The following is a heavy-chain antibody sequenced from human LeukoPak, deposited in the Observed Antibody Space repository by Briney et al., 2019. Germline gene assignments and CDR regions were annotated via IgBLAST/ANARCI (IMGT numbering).Heavy chain of an antibody. CDR2: VYHAGST. CDR3: ARHRVGSSYEAFDL. V-gene: IGHV4-39*01. CDR1: GGSFSTSPYF. D-gene: IGHD6-6*01. J-gene: IGHJ3*01. Sequence: SETLSLTCSVSGGSFSTSPYFWGWIRQPPGKGLEWIGTVYHAGSTKYNPSLKSRPTISGDTPKNQFSLKLASVTAADTAVYYCARHRVGSSYEAFDLWGQGTLVTVSS.